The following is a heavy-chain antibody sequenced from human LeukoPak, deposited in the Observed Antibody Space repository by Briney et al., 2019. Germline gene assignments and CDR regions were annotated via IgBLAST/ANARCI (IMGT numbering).Heavy chain of an antibody. CDR3: AKGNWRYFDY. V-gene: IGHV3-48*02. J-gene: IGHJ4*02. CDR1: GFSFRSYS. D-gene: IGHD1-1*01. Sequence: GGSLRLSCAASGFSFRSYSMNWVRQAPGKGLEWVSYISSSRSTIYYADSVKGRFSISRDNAKNSLYLQMNSLRDEDTAVYYCAKGNWRYFDYWGQGTLVTVSS. CDR2: ISSSRSTI.